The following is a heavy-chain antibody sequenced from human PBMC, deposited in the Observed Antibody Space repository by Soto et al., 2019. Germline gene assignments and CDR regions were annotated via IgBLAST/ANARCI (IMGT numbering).Heavy chain of an antibody. Sequence: SETLSLTCTVSGGSISSYYWSWIRQPPGKGLEWIGYIYYSGSTNYNPSLKSRVTISVDTSKNQFSLKLSSVTAADTAVYYCARSRGATGTPKISDPWGQGTLVTVSS. CDR3: ARSRGATGTPKISDP. D-gene: IGHD4-17*01. J-gene: IGHJ5*02. CDR2: IYYSGST. V-gene: IGHV4-59*01. CDR1: GGSISSYY.